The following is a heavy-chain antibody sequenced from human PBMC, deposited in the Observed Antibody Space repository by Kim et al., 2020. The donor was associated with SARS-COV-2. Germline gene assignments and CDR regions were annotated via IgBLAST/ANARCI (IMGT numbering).Heavy chain of an antibody. CDR3: ARALYSSSWEWYFDL. CDR2: INHSGST. V-gene: IGHV4-34*01. J-gene: IGHJ2*01. D-gene: IGHD6-13*01. CDR1: GGSFSGYY. Sequence: SETLSLTCAVYGGSFSGYYWSWIRQPPGKGLEWIGEINHSGSTNYNPSLKSRVTISVDTSKNQFSLKLSSVTAADTAVYYCARALYSSSWEWYFDLWGRG.